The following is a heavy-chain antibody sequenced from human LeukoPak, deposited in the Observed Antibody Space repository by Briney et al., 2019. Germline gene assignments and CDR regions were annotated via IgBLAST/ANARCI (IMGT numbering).Heavy chain of an antibody. Sequence: SETLSLTCAVSGSFISSYYWTWIRQSPERGLEWIGYISAIGDTNYNPSLKSRVTMSVDTSKGQFSLRLTSVTAADTDVYYCARHSNFWDIDHWSPGTLVTVSS. CDR2: ISAIGDT. CDR3: ARHSNFWDIDH. CDR1: GSFISSYY. D-gene: IGHD3-3*01. J-gene: IGHJ4*02. V-gene: IGHV4-4*09.